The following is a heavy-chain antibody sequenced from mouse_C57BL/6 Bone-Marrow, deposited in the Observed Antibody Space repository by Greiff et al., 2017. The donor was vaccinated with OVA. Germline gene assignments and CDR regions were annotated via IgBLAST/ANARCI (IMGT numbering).Heavy chain of an antibody. CDR2: IDPEDGDT. Sequence: EVQLQQSGAELVRPGASVKLSCTASGFNIKDYYMHWVKQRPEQGLEWIGRIDPEDGDTEYAPKFKGKATMTADTSSNTAYLQLSSLTSEDTAVYYCTTRGYSNYDWYFDVWGTGTTVTVSS. CDR1: GFNIKDYY. V-gene: IGHV14-1*01. J-gene: IGHJ1*03. D-gene: IGHD2-5*01. CDR3: TTRGYSNYDWYFDV.